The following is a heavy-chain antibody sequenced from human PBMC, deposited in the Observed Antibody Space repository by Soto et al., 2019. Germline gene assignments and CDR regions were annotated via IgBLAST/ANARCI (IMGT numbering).Heavy chain of an antibody. D-gene: IGHD4-17*01. J-gene: IGHJ5*02. Sequence: SETLSLTCTVSGGSISSGGYYWSWIRQHPGKGLEWIGYIYYSGSTYYNPSLKSRVTISVDTSKNQFSLKLSSVTAADTAVYYCARVAGDDYGDYGIDFWFDPWGQGTLVTVSS. CDR2: IYYSGST. V-gene: IGHV4-31*03. CDR3: ARVAGDDYGDYGIDFWFDP. CDR1: GGSISSGGYY.